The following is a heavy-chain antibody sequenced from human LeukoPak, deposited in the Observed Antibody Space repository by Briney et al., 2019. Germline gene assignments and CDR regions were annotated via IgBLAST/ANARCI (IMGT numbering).Heavy chain of an antibody. CDR2: ISVGGGGT. Sequence: PGGSLRLSCAASGFTFSNSAMSWVRQAPGKGLEGVSVISVGGGGTYYADSVKGRFTISRDNAKNSLYLQMNSLRDEDTAVYYCARGATYFDYWGQGTLVTVSS. CDR1: GFTFSNSA. CDR3: ARGATYFDY. J-gene: IGHJ4*02. V-gene: IGHV3-23*01. D-gene: IGHD1-26*01.